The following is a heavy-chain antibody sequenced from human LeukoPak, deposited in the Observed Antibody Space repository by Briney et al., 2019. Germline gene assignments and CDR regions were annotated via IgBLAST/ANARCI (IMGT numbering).Heavy chain of an antibody. V-gene: IGHV3-11*04. D-gene: IGHD3-3*01. J-gene: IGHJ4*02. CDR1: GFTFSDYY. Sequence: GGSLRLSCAASGFTFSDYYMSWIRQAPGKGLEWVSYISSSGSTIYYADSVKGRFTVSRDNAKNSLYLQMNSLRAEDTAVYYCARDFVLEWFFDYWGQGTLVTVSS. CDR3: ARDFVLEWFFDY. CDR2: ISSSGSTI.